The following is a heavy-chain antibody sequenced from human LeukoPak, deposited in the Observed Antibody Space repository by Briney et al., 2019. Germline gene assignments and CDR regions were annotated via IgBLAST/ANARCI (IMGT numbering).Heavy chain of an antibody. CDR1: GGSISSYY. J-gene: IGHJ5*02. D-gene: IGHD4-11*01. CDR3: ARVDYSNWFDP. CDR2: IYHSGST. V-gene: IGHV4-59*01. Sequence: SETLSLTCTVSGGSISSYYWNWIRQPPGKGLEWIGYIYHSGSTNYNPSLKSRVTISVDTSKNQFSLKLSSVTAADTAVYYCARVDYSNWFDPWGQGTLVTVSS.